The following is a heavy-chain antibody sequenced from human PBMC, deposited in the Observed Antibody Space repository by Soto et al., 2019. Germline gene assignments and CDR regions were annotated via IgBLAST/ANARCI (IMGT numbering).Heavy chain of an antibody. CDR3: ASRGYSYGYYFDY. V-gene: IGHV4-59*08. Sequence: PSDTLSLTCTVSGGSISSYYWSWIRQPPGKGLEWIGYIYYSGSTNYNPSLKSRVTISVDTSKNQFSLKLSSVTAADTAVYYCASRGYSYGYYFDYWGQGTLVTVS. J-gene: IGHJ4*02. D-gene: IGHD5-18*01. CDR1: GGSISSYY. CDR2: IYYSGST.